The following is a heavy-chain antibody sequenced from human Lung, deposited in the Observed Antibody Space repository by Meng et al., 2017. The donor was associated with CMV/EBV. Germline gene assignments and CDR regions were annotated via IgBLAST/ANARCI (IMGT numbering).Heavy chain of an antibody. CDR2: IYHSESA. D-gene: IGHD2-8*01. Sequence: LCRASADACLSRGNWWWCVLQAQGKELMWISEIYHSESANYNPSLESRLTISVDTSNNPFSLRLTSVTVADTAVYYCALMAGGGVFDYWGQGTLVTVSS. V-gene: IGHV4-4*02. CDR1: DACLSRGNW. J-gene: IGHJ4*02. CDR3: ALMAGGGVFDY.